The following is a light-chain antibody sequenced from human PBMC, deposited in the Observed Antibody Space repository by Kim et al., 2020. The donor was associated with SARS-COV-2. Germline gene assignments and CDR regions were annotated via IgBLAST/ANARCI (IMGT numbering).Light chain of an antibody. Sequence: SLSPGERATLSCRASQSVSSYLAWYQQKPGQAPRLLISDASNRATGIPARFSGSGSGTDFTLTISSLEPEDFAVYSCQQRSNWPYTFGQGTKLEI. J-gene: IGKJ2*01. V-gene: IGKV3-11*01. CDR3: QQRSNWPYT. CDR2: DAS. CDR1: QSVSSY.